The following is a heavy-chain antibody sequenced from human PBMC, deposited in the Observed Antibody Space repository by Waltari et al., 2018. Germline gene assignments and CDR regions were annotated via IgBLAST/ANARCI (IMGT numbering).Heavy chain of an antibody. CDR2: INSGSTYR. Sequence: EVQLVESGGGLVKPGGSLRLSCAASGFPFRTYSMNWVRQAPGKGLEWVSSINSGSTYRYYADSVKGRFTISRDNAKNSLSLQMNSLRAEDTAVYYCARDINSREDYWGQGTLVTVSS. V-gene: IGHV3-21*01. J-gene: IGHJ4*02. CDR3: ARDINSREDY. D-gene: IGHD1-20*01. CDR1: GFPFRTYS.